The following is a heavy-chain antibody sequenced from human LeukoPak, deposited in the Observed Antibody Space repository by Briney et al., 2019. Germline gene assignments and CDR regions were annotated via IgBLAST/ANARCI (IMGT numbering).Heavy chain of an antibody. CDR2: IKQDGSEK. CDR3: ASSSGSYYSSNAEYFQH. Sequence: PGGSLRLSCAASGFMFSSYEMSWVRQAPGKGLEWVANIKQDGSEKYYVDSVKGRFTISRDNAKNSLYLQMNSLRAEDTAVYYCASSSGSYYSSNAEYFQHWGQGTLVTVSS. V-gene: IGHV3-7*01. D-gene: IGHD1-26*01. J-gene: IGHJ1*01. CDR1: GFMFSSYE.